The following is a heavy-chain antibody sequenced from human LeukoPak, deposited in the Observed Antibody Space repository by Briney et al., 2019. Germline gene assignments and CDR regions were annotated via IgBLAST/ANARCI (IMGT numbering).Heavy chain of an antibody. CDR1: GFSFSDFF. CDR3: TRENYWNLDY. J-gene: IGHJ4*01. CDR2: SRNKENNYAA. D-gene: IGHD1-1*01. Sequence: QPGGSLRLSCAVSGFSFSDFFMDWVRQAPGKGLEGIGRSRNKENNYAAEYAASVKGRFTISRDDSKDSLYLQLSSLKTEDTAVYYCTRENYWNLDYWGQGTLVTVSS. V-gene: IGHV3-72*01.